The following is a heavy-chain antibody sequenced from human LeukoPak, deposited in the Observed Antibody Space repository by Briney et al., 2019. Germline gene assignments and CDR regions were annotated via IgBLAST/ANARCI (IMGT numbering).Heavy chain of an antibody. CDR2: IIPIFGTA. CDR3: ARHGANGSGSYSFDY. Sequence: SVKVSCKASGGTFSSYAISWVRQAPGQGLEWMGGIIPIFGTANYAQKFQGRVTITADESTSTAYMELSSLRSEDTAVYYCARHGANGSGSYSFDYWGQGTLVTVSS. D-gene: IGHD3-10*01. J-gene: IGHJ4*02. V-gene: IGHV1-69*01. CDR1: GGTFSSYA.